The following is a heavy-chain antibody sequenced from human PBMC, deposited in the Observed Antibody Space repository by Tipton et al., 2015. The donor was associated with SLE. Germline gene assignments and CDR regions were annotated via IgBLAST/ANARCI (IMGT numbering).Heavy chain of an antibody. Sequence: TLSLTCTVSGGSISSSSYYWGWIRQPPGKGLEWIGSIYYSGSTYYNPSLKSRVTISVDTSKNQFSLKLSSGTAADTAVYYCASLRFLEWLSLYYFDYWGQGTLVTVSS. D-gene: IGHD3-3*01. CDR2: IYYSGST. J-gene: IGHJ4*02. V-gene: IGHV4-39*01. CDR1: GGSISSSSYY. CDR3: ASLRFLEWLSLYYFDY.